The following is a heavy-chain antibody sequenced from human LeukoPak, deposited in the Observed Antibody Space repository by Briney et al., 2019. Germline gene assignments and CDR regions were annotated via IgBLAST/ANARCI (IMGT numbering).Heavy chain of an antibody. D-gene: IGHD6-13*01. Sequence: GASVKVSCKVSGYTLTELSMHWVRQAPGKGLEWMGGFDPEYGETIYAQKFQGRVTMTEGTSTDTAYMELSSLRSEDTAVYYCATGVTRAAGMFNYWGQGTLVTVSS. CDR1: GYTLTELS. CDR2: FDPEYGET. J-gene: IGHJ4*02. CDR3: ATGVTRAAGMFNY. V-gene: IGHV1-24*01.